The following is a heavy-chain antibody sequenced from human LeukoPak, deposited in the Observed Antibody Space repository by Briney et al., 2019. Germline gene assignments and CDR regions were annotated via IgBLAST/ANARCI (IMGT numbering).Heavy chain of an antibody. CDR3: ARDIAYHAFDI. V-gene: IGHV3-7*01. CDR2: IKADGSGK. D-gene: IGHD2-15*01. J-gene: IGHJ3*02. CDR1: GFTFSSSW. Sequence: GGSLRLSCVASGFTFSSSWMTWVRQAPGMGLERVANIKADGSGKYYVDSVRGRFSISRDNAKNPLYLELNSLRAEDTGVYYCARDIAYHAFDIWGQGTMVTVSS.